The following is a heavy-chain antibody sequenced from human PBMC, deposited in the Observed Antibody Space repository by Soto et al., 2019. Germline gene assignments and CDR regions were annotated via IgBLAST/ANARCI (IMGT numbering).Heavy chain of an antibody. CDR2: IYYSGST. J-gene: IGHJ4*02. CDR1: CGSISGRDYC. Sequence: PSVTISLPWTVFCGSISGRDYCWSLIRQPPGKGLEWIGYIYYSGSTYYNPSLKSRVTISVDTSKNQFSLKLSSVTAADTALYYCAGRIAAVSYYFDYLVQGTLDTVTS. V-gene: IGHV4-30-4*08. D-gene: IGHD6-13*01. CDR3: AGRIAAVSYYFDY.